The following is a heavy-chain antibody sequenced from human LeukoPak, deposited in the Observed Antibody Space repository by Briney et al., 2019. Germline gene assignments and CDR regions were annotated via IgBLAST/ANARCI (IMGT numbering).Heavy chain of an antibody. CDR1: GFTFSSYG. CDR3: ARGGGYYDSSGYYLSSYYFDY. D-gene: IGHD3-22*01. CDR2: ISYDGSNK. Sequence: GGSLRLSCAASGFTFSSYGMHWVRQAPGKGLEWVAVISYDGSNKYYADSVKGRFTISRDNSKNTLYLQMNSLRAEDTAVYYCARGGGYYDSSGYYLSSYYFDYWGQGTLVTVSS. V-gene: IGHV3-30*03. J-gene: IGHJ4*02.